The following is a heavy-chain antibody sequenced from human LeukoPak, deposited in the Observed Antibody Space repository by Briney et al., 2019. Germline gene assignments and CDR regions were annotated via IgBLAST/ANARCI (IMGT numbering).Heavy chain of an antibody. CDR3: ARRGHDAFDI. CDR1: GGSISSSSYY. Sequence: SETLSLTCTVSGGSISSSSYYWGWIRQPPGKGLEWIGSTYYSGSTYYNPSLKSRVTISVDTSKNQFSLKLSSVTAADTAVYYCARRGHDAFDIWGQGTMVTVSS. CDR2: TYYSGST. J-gene: IGHJ3*02. V-gene: IGHV4-39*01.